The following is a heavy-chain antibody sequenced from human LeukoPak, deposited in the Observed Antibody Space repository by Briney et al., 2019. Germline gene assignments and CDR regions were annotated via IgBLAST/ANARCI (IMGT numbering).Heavy chain of an antibody. J-gene: IGHJ4*02. CDR3: ARGGYSYNDY. CDR2: IKVDGSEK. V-gene: IGHV3-7*03. CDR1: GFTFSHHW. D-gene: IGHD5-18*01. Sequence: GGSLRLSCAAPGFTFSHHWMGWVRQAPGKGLEWVAKIKVDGSEKYYVDSVEGRFTISKDNAQNSLYLQMNSLSAEDTAVYYCARGGYSYNDYWGQGNLVTVSS.